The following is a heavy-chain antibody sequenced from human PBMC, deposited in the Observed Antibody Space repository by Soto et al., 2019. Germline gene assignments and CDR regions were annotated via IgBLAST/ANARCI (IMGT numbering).Heavy chain of an antibody. Sequence: ESLTISCKGSGYSFTSYWIGWVRQMPGKGLEWMGIIYPGDSDTRYSPSFQGQVAFSADKSISTAYLQWSGLKASDTAIYYCARRLSTGWFFDFWGQGTLVTVSS. CDR3: ARRLSTGWFFDF. D-gene: IGHD6-19*01. J-gene: IGHJ4*02. CDR2: IYPGDSDT. CDR1: GYSFTSYW. V-gene: IGHV5-51*01.